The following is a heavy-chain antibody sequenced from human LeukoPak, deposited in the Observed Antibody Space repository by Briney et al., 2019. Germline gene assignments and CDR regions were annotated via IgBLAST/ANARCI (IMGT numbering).Heavy chain of an antibody. Sequence: GGSLRLSCVGSGFTFSNFGVHWVRQAPGKGLEWVAVISYNGHYEYYGESVKGRFTISRDNSKNTVSLQMDNLRIEDTAVYYCVRGGSPPTSTWSLDEWGQGTLVSVSS. V-gene: IGHV3-30*03. D-gene: IGHD1-26*01. J-gene: IGHJ4*02. CDR2: ISYNGHYE. CDR1: GFTFSNFG. CDR3: VRGGSPPTSTWSLDE.